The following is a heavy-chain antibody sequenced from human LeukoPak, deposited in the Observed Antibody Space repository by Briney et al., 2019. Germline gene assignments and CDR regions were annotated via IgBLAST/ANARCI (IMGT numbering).Heavy chain of an antibody. CDR3: ARKLLYYDRSGPSFDY. D-gene: IGHD3-22*01. CDR1: GFIFNTYA. CDR2: ISGGGDYI. V-gene: IGHV3-23*01. J-gene: IGHJ4*02. Sequence: GGSLRLSCAASGFIFNTYAVNWVRQATGKGLEWVSAISGGGDYIYYAHSVKARFSLSRDNSKHTLYLQMNSLSADDTAVYYCARKLLYYDRSGPSFDYWGQGTLVTVSS.